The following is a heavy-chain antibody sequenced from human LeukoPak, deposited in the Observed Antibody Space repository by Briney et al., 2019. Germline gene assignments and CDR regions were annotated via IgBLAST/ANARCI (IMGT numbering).Heavy chain of an antibody. CDR1: GYTFTSYG. CDR3: ARQWLVQDYYYGMDV. D-gene: IGHD6-19*01. Sequence: ASVKVSCKASGYTFTSYGISWVRQAPGQGLEWMGWISAYNGNTNSAQKLQGRVTMTTDTSTSTAYMELRSLRSDDTAVYYCARQWLVQDYYYGMDVWGQGTTVTVSS. CDR2: ISAYNGNT. V-gene: IGHV1-18*01. J-gene: IGHJ6*02.